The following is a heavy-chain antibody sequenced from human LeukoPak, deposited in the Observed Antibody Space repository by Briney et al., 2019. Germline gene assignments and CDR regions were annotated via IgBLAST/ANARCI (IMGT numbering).Heavy chain of an antibody. Sequence: SGTLSLTCAVSGGSISSSNWWSWVRQPPGKGLEWIGETYHSGSTNYNPSLKSRVTISVDKSKNQFSLKLSSVTAADTAVYYCARVKRDGSGSYYKEAFDIWGQGTMVTVSS. CDR3: ARVKRDGSGSYYKEAFDI. CDR1: GGSISSSNW. J-gene: IGHJ3*02. V-gene: IGHV4-4*02. CDR2: TYHSGST. D-gene: IGHD3-10*01.